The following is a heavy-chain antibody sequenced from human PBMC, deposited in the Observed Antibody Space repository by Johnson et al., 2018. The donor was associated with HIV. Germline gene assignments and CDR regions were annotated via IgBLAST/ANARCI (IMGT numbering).Heavy chain of an antibody. J-gene: IGHJ3*02. CDR1: GFTFEDYG. V-gene: IGHV3-66*01. D-gene: IGHD3/OR15-3a*01. CDR3: ARSGDSIGSFWAGGAFDI. CDR2: IYSGGST. Sequence: VQLVESGGGVVRPGGSLRLSCAVSGFTFEDYGISWVRQAPGKGLEWVSVIYSGGSTYYADSVKGRFTISRDNSKNTLYLQMNSLRAEDTAVYYCARSGDSIGSFWAGGAFDIWGQGTMVTVSS.